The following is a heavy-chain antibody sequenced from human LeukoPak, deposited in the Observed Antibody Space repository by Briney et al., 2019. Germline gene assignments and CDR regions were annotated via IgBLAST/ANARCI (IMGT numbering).Heavy chain of an antibody. V-gene: IGHV3-30*02. J-gene: IGHJ3*02. Sequence: GGSLRLSCAASGFTFSSYGMHWVRQAPGKGLEWVAFIRYDGSNKYYADSVKGRFTISRDNSKNTLYLQMNSLRAADTAVYYCARRARGYYDILTGYYRPDAFDIWGQGTMVTVSS. CDR2: IRYDGSNK. CDR1: GFTFSSYG. CDR3: ARRARGYYDILTGYYRPDAFDI. D-gene: IGHD3-9*01.